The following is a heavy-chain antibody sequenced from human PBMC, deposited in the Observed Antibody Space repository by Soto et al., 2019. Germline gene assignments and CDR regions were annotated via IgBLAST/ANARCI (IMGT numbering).Heavy chain of an antibody. V-gene: IGHV4-39*01. Sequence: SETLSLTCTVSGGPFSRGGYYWSWIRQPPGKGLEWIGSIHYSGYTYYNPSLKSRITISVDTSKNQFSLKLSSVTAADTAVYYCGRLVYDSSGYRPGWGQGTLVTVSS. D-gene: IGHD3-22*01. J-gene: IGHJ4*02. CDR1: GGPFSRGGYY. CDR3: GRLVYDSSGYRPG. CDR2: IHYSGYT.